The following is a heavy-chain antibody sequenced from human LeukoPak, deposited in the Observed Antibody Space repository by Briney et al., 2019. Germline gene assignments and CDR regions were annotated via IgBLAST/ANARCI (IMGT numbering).Heavy chain of an antibody. CDR3: ARANFLYCSSSTCLFDY. V-gene: IGHV1-2*02. D-gene: IGHD2-2*01. J-gene: IGHJ4*02. CDR2: INPNDGDT. Sequence: ASVKVSCKASGYTFTHCYMHWVRQAPGQGVEWMGWINPNDGDTNYAQKFQGRVTMTRDTSISTAHMEVSRLRSDDTAVYYCARANFLYCSSSTCLFDYWGQGTLVTVSS. CDR1: GYTFTHCY.